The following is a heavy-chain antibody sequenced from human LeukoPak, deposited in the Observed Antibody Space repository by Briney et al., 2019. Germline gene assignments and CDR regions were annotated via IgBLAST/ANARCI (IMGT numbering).Heavy chain of an antibody. CDR1: GFTFSGSA. V-gene: IGHV3-73*01. CDR3: TSTVTNYYYYYMDV. D-gene: IGHD4-11*01. J-gene: IGHJ6*03. CDR2: IRSKANSYAT. Sequence: GGSLKLSCAASGFTFSGSAMHWVRQASGKGLEWVGRIRSKANSYATAYAASVKGRFTISRDDSKNTAYLQMNSLKTEDTAVYYCTSTVTNYYYYYMDVWGKGTTVTVSS.